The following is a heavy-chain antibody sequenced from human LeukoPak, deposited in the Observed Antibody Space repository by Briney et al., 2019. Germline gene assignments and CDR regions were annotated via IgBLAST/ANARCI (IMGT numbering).Heavy chain of an antibody. Sequence: GGSLSLSFAASGFTFYDHGMSWVRPAPGKGLEWVSGIKWDGGRTGYADSVKGRFTISRDNAKNSVYLQMNSLRAEDTALYYCARGSGSSWYFYLDYWGQGTLVTVSS. J-gene: IGHJ4*02. D-gene: IGHD6-13*01. CDR2: IKWDGGRT. V-gene: IGHV3-20*03. CDR1: GFTFYDHG. CDR3: ARGSGSSWYFYLDY.